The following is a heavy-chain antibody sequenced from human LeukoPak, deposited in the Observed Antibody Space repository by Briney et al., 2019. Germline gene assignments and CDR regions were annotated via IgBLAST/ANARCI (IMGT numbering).Heavy chain of an antibody. CDR2: IYYSGST. D-gene: IGHD1-1*01. J-gene: IGHJ4*02. V-gene: IGHV4-59*01. CDR1: GGSISGYY. CDR3: ARGRYTFDY. Sequence: TSETLSLTCTVSGGSISGYYWTWIRQPPGKGLEYIGYIYYSGSTNHNPSLKSRVTISVDTSKNQFSLKLISVTAADTAVYYCARGRYTFDYWGQGTLVTVSS.